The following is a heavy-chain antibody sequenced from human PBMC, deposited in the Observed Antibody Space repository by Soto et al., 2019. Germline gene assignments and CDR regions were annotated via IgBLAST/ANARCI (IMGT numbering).Heavy chain of an antibody. J-gene: IGHJ6*02. V-gene: IGHV1-46*01. D-gene: IGHD3-9*01. CDR3: ARLFEGGDYYYGMDV. CDR1: GYTFTSYY. Sequence: QVQLVQSGAEVKKPGASVKVSCKASGYTFTSYYMHWVRQAPGQGLEWMGIINPSGGSTSYAQKFQGRVTMTRDTSTSTVYMELSSLRSEDTAVYYCARLFEGGDYYYGMDVWGQGTTVTVSS. CDR2: INPSGGST.